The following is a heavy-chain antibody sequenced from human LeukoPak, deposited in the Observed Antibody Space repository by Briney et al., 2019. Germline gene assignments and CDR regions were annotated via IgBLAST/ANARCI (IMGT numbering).Heavy chain of an antibody. CDR2: VHPSGGST. CDR3: ARITMTTSGWYFDL. J-gene: IGHJ2*01. D-gene: IGHD3-22*01. V-gene: IGHV1-46*01. CDR1: VYTFTIYY. Sequence: ASVTVSFTSSVYTFTIYYMHWLRQAPGQGLEWMGIVHPSGGSTSYAQKFQGRVTMTRDTATSTVYMELSSLRSEDTALYYCARITMTTSGWYFDLWGRGSLVTVSS.